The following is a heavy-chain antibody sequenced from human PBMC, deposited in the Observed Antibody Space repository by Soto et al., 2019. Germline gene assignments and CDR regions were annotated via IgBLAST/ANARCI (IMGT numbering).Heavy chain of an antibody. D-gene: IGHD2-15*01. J-gene: IGHJ6*01. V-gene: IGHV4-34*01. Sequence: WAVSGGILRGFYWIGIRQLPGKGKEWIGEINHSGTTKYNPSLERRVTISADTSKNQFSLRLNSVTAADTAVYYCARGTTGCSVYYY. CDR2: INHSGTT. CDR3: ARGTTGCSVYYY. CDR1: GGILRGFY.